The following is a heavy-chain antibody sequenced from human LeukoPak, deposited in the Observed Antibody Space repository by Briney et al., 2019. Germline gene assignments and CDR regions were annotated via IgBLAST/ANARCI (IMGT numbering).Heavy chain of an antibody. D-gene: IGHD3-10*01. CDR2: INHSGST. CDR3: ARKGPAPLRSLGWFDP. V-gene: IGHV4-34*01. J-gene: IGHJ5*02. Sequence: SETLSLTCAVYGGSLSGYYWSWIRQPPGKGLEWIGEINHSGSTNYNPSLKSRVTISVDTSKNQFSLKLSSVTAADTAVYYCARKGPAPLRSLGWFDPWGQGTLVTVSS. CDR1: GGSLSGYY.